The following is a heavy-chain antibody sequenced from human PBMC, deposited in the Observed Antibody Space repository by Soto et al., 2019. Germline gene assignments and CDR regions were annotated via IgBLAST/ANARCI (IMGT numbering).Heavy chain of an antibody. CDR3: ARYDFWSGYYPSDY. J-gene: IGHJ4*02. CDR2: ISAYNGNT. D-gene: IGHD3-3*01. CDR1: GYTFTSYV. V-gene: IGHV1-18*01. Sequence: ASVKVSCKASGYTFTSYVISWVRHAPGQGLEWMGWISAYNGNTNYAQKLQGRVTMTTDTSTSTAYMELRSLGSDDTAVYYCARYDFWSGYYPSDYWGQGTLVTVSS.